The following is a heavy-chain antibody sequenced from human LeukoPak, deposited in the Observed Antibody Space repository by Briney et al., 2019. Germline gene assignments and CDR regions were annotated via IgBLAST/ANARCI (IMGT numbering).Heavy chain of an antibody. Sequence: PSETLSLTCAVYGGSFSGYYWSWIRQPPGKGLEWIGEINHSGSTNYNPSLKSRVTISVDTSKNQFSLKLGSVTAADTAVYYCARGSSSWRYNWFDPWGQGTLVTVSS. J-gene: IGHJ5*02. CDR2: INHSGST. D-gene: IGHD6-13*01. CDR3: ARGSSSWRYNWFDP. CDR1: GGSFSGYY. V-gene: IGHV4-34*01.